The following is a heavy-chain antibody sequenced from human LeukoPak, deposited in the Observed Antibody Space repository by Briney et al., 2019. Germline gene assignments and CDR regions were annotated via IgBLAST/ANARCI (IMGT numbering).Heavy chain of an antibody. CDR3: ARRKVGAPPPPLRAAPNFDY. J-gene: IGHJ4*02. Sequence: SETLSLTCAVYGGSFSGYYWSWIRQPPGKGLEWIGEINHSGSTNYNPSLKSRVTISVDTSKNQFSLKLSSVTAADTAVYYCARRKVGAPPPPLRAAPNFDYWGQGTLVTVPS. CDR1: GGSFSGYY. CDR2: INHSGST. D-gene: IGHD1-26*01. V-gene: IGHV4-34*01.